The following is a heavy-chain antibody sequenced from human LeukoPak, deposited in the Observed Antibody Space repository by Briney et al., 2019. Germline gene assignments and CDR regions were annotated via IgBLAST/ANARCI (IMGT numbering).Heavy chain of an antibody. CDR2: ISSSGSTI. V-gene: IGHV3-48*03. CDR1: GFTFSSYE. J-gene: IGHJ4*02. D-gene: IGHD3-10*01. CDR3: ARDRVRGVIGGRQWLPLDY. Sequence: PGGSLRLSCAASGFTFSSYEMNWVRQAPGKGLEWVSYISSSGSTIYYADSVKGRFTISRDNAKNSLYLQMNSLRAEDTAVYHCARDRVRGVIGGRQWLPLDYWGQGTLVTVSS.